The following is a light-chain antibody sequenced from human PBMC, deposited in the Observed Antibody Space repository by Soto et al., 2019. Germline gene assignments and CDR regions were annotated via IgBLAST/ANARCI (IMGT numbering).Light chain of an antibody. Sequence: IVLTQSPATLSLSPGERATLSCRASQSVRNSLAWYQQKPGQAPRLLIYDATSRPTGVPARSSGSGCGTDFTLTISSLESADFAVYYCQQRGSWPSYTFGQGTKVEIK. CDR2: DAT. CDR1: QSVRNS. CDR3: QQRGSWPSYT. V-gene: IGKV3-11*01. J-gene: IGKJ2*01.